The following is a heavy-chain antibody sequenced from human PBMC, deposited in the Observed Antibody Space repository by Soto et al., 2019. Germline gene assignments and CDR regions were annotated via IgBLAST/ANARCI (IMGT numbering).Heavy chain of an antibody. V-gene: IGHV3-30-3*01. D-gene: IGHD3-22*01. Sequence: QVQLVESGGGVVQPGRSLRLSCAASGFTFSSYAMHWVRQAPGKGLEWVAVISYDGSNKYYADSVKGRFTISGDNSKNTLYLQMNSLRAEDTAVYYCARPDYYDSSGYYYWGQGTLVTVSS. J-gene: IGHJ4*02. CDR1: GFTFSSYA. CDR3: ARPDYYDSSGYYY. CDR2: ISYDGSNK.